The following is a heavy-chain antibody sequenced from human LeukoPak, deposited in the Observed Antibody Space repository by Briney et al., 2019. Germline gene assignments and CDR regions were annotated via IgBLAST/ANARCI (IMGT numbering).Heavy chain of an antibody. D-gene: IGHD2-8*01. CDR2: ISYDGSNK. Sequence: GGSLRLSCAASGFTFSSYAMHWVRQAPGKGLEWVAVISYDGSNKYYADSVKGRSTISRDNSKNTLYLQMNSLRAEDTAVYYCARGPGVSRHWGQGTLVTVSS. CDR3: ARGPGVSRH. J-gene: IGHJ4*02. V-gene: IGHV3-30*04. CDR1: GFTFSSYA.